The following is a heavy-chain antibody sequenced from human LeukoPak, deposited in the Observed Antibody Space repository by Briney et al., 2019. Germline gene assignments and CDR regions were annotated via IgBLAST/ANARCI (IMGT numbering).Heavy chain of an antibody. CDR1: GGSISSGSYY. D-gene: IGHD3-10*01. CDR3: ARVSFGSGYYCYMDV. CDR2: IYTTGST. Sequence: SETLSLTCTVSGGSISSGSYYWSWIRQPAGRGLEWIGRIYTTGSTNYNPSLKSRATISVDTSENQFSLNLSSVTAADTAVYYCARVSFGSGYYCYMDVWGKGTTVTVSS. J-gene: IGHJ6*03. V-gene: IGHV4-61*02.